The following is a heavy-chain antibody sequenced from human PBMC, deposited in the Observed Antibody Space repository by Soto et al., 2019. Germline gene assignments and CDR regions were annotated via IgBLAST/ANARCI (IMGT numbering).Heavy chain of an antibody. CDR3: ARGPYSSSARYYYSYMDV. Sequence: SETLSLTCTVSTGSISSYYWNWIRQPPGKGLEWIGYIYYSGSTNYNPSLESRVTISVDTPKNQFSLKLSSVTAADTAVYYCARGPYSSSARYYYSYMDVWGKGTTVTVSS. V-gene: IGHV4-59*01. CDR2: IYYSGST. D-gene: IGHD6-6*01. CDR1: TGSISSYY. J-gene: IGHJ6*03.